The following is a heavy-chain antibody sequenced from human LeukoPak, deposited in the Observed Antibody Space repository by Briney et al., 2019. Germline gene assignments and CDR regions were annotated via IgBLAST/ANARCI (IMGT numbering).Heavy chain of an antibody. Sequence: ASVKVSCKASGYTFTSYGISWVRQAPGQGLEWMGWISAYNGNTNYAQKLRGRVTMTTDTSTSTAYMELRSLRSDDTAVYYCARGGAVAGRYNWFDPWGQGTLVTVSS. D-gene: IGHD6-19*01. CDR1: GYTFTSYG. CDR3: ARGGAVAGRYNWFDP. CDR2: ISAYNGNT. V-gene: IGHV1-18*01. J-gene: IGHJ5*02.